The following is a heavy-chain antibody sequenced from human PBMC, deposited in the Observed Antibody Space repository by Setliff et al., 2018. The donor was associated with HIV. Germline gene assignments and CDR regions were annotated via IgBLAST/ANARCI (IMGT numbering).Heavy chain of an antibody. CDR3: AKRTFGSGRLDP. V-gene: IGHV4-61*09. CDR1: GSSISSGSYY. Sequence: SETLSLTCTVSGSSISSGSYYWSWIRQPAGKGLEWIGQIHTTGSTNYNPSLKSRVTISMDTSKNQFSLNLNSVTATDTAVYYCAKRTFGSGRLDPWGQGTLVTVSS. CDR2: IHTTGST. D-gene: IGHD3-16*01. J-gene: IGHJ5*02.